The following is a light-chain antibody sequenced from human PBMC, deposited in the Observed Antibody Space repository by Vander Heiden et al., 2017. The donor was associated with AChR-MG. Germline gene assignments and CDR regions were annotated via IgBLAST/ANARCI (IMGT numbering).Light chain of an antibody. V-gene: IGKV1-9*01. Sequence: QLTQSPSSLSASVGDRVTIPSRASQGIRRYLAWYQQKPGKAPKLLIYAASTLQSGVPSRFSGSGSGTDFTLTISSLQPEDVATYYCQQLNSYPPWTFGQGTKVEIK. CDR3: QQLNSYPPWT. CDR2: AAS. CDR1: QGIRRY. J-gene: IGKJ1*01.